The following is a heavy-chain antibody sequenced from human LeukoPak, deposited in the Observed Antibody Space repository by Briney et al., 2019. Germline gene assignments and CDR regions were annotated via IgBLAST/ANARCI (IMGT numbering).Heavy chain of an antibody. CDR1: GYTFTRHA. V-gene: IGHV7-4-1*02. Sequence: EASVKVSCKASGYTFTRHAINWIRQAPGQGLEWMGWINTNTGNPTYDQGFTGRFVFSLDTSVSTAYLQISSLMAEDTAVYYCARDGNLAARGMNADYWGQGTLVTVSS. CDR3: ARDGNLAARGMNADY. CDR2: INTNTGNP. D-gene: IGHD6-6*01. J-gene: IGHJ4*02.